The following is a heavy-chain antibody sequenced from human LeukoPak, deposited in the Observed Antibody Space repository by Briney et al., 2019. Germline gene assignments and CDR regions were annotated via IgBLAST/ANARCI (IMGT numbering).Heavy chain of an antibody. D-gene: IGHD3-10*01. CDR3: ARASTYYYGSGSYSNWFDP. J-gene: IGHJ5*02. CDR2: INHSGST. V-gene: IGHV4-34*01. Sequence: SETLSLTCAVYGGSFSGYYWSWIRQPPGKGLEWIGEINHSGSTNYNPSLKSRVTISVDTSKNRFSLKLSSVTAADTAVYYCARASTYYYGSGSYSNWFDPWGQGTLVTVSS. CDR1: GGSFSGYY.